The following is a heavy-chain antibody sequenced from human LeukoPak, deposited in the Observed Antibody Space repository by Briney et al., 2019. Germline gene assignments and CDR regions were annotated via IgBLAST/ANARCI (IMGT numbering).Heavy chain of an antibody. CDR1: GDSVSSNSTA. CDR3: ARAGDYGFWNFDL. J-gene: IGHJ2*01. D-gene: IGHD7-27*01. CDR2: TYYRSKWYN. V-gene: IGHV6-1*01. Sequence: SQTLSLTCAISGDSVSSNSTAWNWIRQSPSRGLEWLGWTYYRSKWYNDYAVSVKSRITINADTSKNQFSLQLNSVTPEDTALYFCARAGDYGFWNFDLWGRGTLVTVSS.